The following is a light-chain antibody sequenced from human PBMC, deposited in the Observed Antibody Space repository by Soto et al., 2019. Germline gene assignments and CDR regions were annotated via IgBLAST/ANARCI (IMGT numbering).Light chain of an antibody. CDR1: QSISMW. CDR2: AAS. V-gene: IGKV1-5*01. J-gene: IGKJ4*01. CDR3: QQASSFPLT. Sequence: DIQMTQSPSTLSASIGDRVTITCRASQSISMWLAWYKQKPGQAPKLLIFAASSLQSGVPPRFSGSESGTEFTLTISSLQPEDVATYYCQQASSFPLTFGGGTKVDIK.